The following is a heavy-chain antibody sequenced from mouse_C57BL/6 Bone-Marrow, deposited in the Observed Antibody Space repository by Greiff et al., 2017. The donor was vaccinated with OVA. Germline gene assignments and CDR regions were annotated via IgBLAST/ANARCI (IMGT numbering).Heavy chain of an antibody. CDR1: GYTFTSYW. J-gene: IGHJ3*01. Sequence: QVQLQQPGAELVRPGSSVKLSCKASGYTFTSYWMHWVKQRPIQGLEWIGNIDPSDSETHYNQKFKDKATVTVDKSSSTAYMQLSSLTSEDSAVYYCARSDYYGSSYSFAYWGQGTLVTVSA. D-gene: IGHD1-1*01. CDR3: ARSDYYGSSYSFAY. CDR2: IDPSDSET. V-gene: IGHV1-52*01.